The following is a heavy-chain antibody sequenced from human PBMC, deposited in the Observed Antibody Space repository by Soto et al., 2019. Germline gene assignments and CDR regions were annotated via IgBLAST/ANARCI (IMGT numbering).Heavy chain of an antibody. D-gene: IGHD4-17*01. J-gene: IGHJ4*02. V-gene: IGHV4-30-4*01. Sequence: QVQLQESGPGLVKPSQTLSLTCTVSGGSLSSGDYYWGWIRQPPGKGLEWIGYIYYSGSTYYNPSPRSRVTISVDTSKNQFSLKLSSVTAADTAVYYCARNDYGDQKPPFPDYWGQGTLVTVSS. CDR3: ARNDYGDQKPPFPDY. CDR2: IYYSGST. CDR1: GGSLSSGDYY.